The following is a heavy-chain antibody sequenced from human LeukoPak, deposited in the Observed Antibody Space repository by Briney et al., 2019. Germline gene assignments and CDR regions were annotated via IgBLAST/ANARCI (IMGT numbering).Heavy chain of an antibody. V-gene: IGHV3-74*01. Sequence: GGSLILSCAASGFTFTSYWMHWVRQVPGKRPVWVSRINDDGSDTIYADSVRGRFTISRDDAKNTVYLQMNNLRAEDTAVYYCVRGGPSTWSWGQGTLVTVSS. D-gene: IGHD2-15*01. CDR3: VRGGPSTWS. CDR2: INDDGSDT. CDR1: GFTFTSYW. J-gene: IGHJ5*02.